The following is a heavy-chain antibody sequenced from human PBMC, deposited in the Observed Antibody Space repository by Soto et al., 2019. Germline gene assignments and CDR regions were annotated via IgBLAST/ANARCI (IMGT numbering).Heavy chain of an antibody. CDR2: IYYSGST. CDR3: ASGRELSYYYYYGMDV. CDR1: GGSISSYY. J-gene: IGHJ6*02. Sequence: SETLSLTCTVSGGSISSYYWSWIRQPPGKGLEWIGYIYYSGSTNYNPSLKSRVTISVDTSKNQFSLKLSSVTAADTAVYYCASGRELSYYYYYGMDVWGQGTTVTVSS. D-gene: IGHD1-7*01. V-gene: IGHV4-59*01.